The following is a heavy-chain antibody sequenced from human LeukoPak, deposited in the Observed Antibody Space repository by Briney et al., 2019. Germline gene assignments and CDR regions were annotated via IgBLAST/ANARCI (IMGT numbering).Heavy chain of an antibody. CDR1: GFTFSSYA. V-gene: IGHV3-23*01. D-gene: IGHD3-22*01. J-gene: IGHJ2*01. CDR2: ISGSGGST. Sequence: PGGSLRLSCAASGFTFSSYAMSWVRQAPGKGLEWVSAISGSGGSTYYADSVKGRFTISRDNSKNTLYLQMNSLRAEDTAVYYCAKGSSYYYDSSGRGVGYFDLWGRGTLVTVSS. CDR3: AKGSSYYYDSSGRGVGYFDL.